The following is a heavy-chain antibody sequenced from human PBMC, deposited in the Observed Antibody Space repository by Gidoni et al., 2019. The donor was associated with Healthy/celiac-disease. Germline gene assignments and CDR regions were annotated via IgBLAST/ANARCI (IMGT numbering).Heavy chain of an antibody. D-gene: IGHD3-22*01. CDR2: ISGSGGST. J-gene: IGHJ6*02. CDR1: GFTFSSYA. Sequence: EVQLLESGGGLVQPGGSLRLSCAASGFTFSSYAMSWVRQAPGKGLEWFSAISGSGGSTYYADSVKGRFTISRDNSKNTLYLQMNSLRAEDTAVYYCAKGSSDDSSGYHYYYYGMDVWGQGTTVTVSS. CDR3: AKGSSDDSSGYHYYYYGMDV. V-gene: IGHV3-23*01.